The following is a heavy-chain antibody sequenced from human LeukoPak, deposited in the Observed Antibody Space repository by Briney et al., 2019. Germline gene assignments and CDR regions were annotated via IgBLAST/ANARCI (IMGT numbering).Heavy chain of an antibody. CDR3: AREYCSGGSYNYYYYYMDV. J-gene: IGHJ6*03. CDR1: GGSISSGDYY. Sequence: SETLSLTSTVSGGSISSGDYYWSWIRQPPGKGLEWIGYIYYSGSTYYNPSLKSRVTISVDTSKNQFSLKLSSVTAADTAVYYCAREYCSGGSYNYYYYYMDVWGKGTTVTVSS. D-gene: IGHD2-15*01. CDR2: IYYSGST. V-gene: IGHV4-30-4*08.